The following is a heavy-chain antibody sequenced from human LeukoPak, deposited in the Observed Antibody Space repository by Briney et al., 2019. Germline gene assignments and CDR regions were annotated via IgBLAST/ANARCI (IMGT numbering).Heavy chain of an antibody. J-gene: IGHJ5*02. Sequence: PGGSLRLSCAASGFTFSSYGMHWVRQAPGKGLEWVAFIRYGGSNKYYSDSVKGRFTISRDNSKNTLYLQMKSLRAEDTAVYYCAKKPGGPYSYGYESGDPWGQGTLVTVSS. V-gene: IGHV3-30*02. CDR2: IRYGGSNK. CDR1: GFTFSSYG. CDR3: AKKPGGPYSYGYESGDP. D-gene: IGHD5-18*01.